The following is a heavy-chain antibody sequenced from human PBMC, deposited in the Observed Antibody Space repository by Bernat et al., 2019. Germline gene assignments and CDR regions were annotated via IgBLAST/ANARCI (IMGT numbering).Heavy chain of an antibody. Sequence: QVQLQESGPGLVKPSETLSLTCTVSGGSISSYYWSWIRQPPGKGLEWIGYIYYSGSTNYNPSLKSRVTISVDTSKNQFSLKLSSVTAADTAVYYCARAQQRLVNWFDPWGQGTLVTVSS. J-gene: IGHJ5*02. D-gene: IGHD6-13*01. CDR3: ARAQQRLVNWFDP. CDR2: IYYSGST. CDR1: GGSISSYY. V-gene: IGHV4-59*01.